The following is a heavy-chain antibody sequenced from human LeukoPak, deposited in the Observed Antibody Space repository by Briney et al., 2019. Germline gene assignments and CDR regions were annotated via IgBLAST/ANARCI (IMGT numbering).Heavy chain of an antibody. V-gene: IGHV3-23*01. CDR3: VREDTPATANY. D-gene: IGHD2-21*02. Sequence: GGSLRLSCAASGFNFANHAMSWVRQPPGKGLEWVSAISGGGDITYYADSVTGRFTISRDNSKDTLFLQMHSLRPGDTAVYYCVREDTPATANYWGQGTLVTISS. J-gene: IGHJ4*02. CDR2: ISGGGDIT. CDR1: GFNFANHA.